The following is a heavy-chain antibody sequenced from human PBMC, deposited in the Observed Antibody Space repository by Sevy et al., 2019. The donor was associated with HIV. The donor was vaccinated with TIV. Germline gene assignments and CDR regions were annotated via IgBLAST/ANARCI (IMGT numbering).Heavy chain of an antibody. D-gene: IGHD1-26*01. Sequence: GGSLRLSCAASGFTFSSYAMHWVRQAPGKGLEWVGFIWHDGSQKYYADSVRGRFTFSRDNSKNTLFLQVSSLRAEDTAVYYCARGRVGATTSYYFDYWGQGPLVTVSS. J-gene: IGHJ4*02. CDR1: GFTFSSYA. CDR2: IWHDGSQK. V-gene: IGHV3-33*01. CDR3: ARGRVGATTSYYFDY.